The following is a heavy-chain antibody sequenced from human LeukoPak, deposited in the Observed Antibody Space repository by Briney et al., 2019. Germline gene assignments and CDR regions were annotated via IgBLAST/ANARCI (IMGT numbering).Heavy chain of an antibody. CDR3: AKGIWFGELLSYFDY. CDR1: GFTFDDYA. J-gene: IGHJ4*02. Sequence: PGGSLRLSCAASGFTFDDYAMHWVRHAPGKGLEWVSGISWNSGSIGYADSVKGRFTISRDNAKNSLYLQMNSLRAEDTALYYCAKGIWFGELLSYFDYWGQGTLVTVSS. V-gene: IGHV3-9*01. CDR2: ISWNSGSI. D-gene: IGHD3-10*01.